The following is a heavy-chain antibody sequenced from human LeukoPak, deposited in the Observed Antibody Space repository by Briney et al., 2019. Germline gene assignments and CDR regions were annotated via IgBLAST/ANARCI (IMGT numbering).Heavy chain of an antibody. Sequence: GASVKVSCKASGGTFSSYAISWVRQAPGQGLEWMGGIIPIFGTANYAQKFQGRVTITTDESTSTAYMELSSLRSEDTAMYYCARGGLRLGELSLNGALDIWGQGTMVTVSS. D-gene: IGHD3-16*02. J-gene: IGHJ3*02. CDR1: GGTFSSYA. CDR3: ARGGLRLGELSLNGALDI. V-gene: IGHV1-69*05. CDR2: IIPIFGTA.